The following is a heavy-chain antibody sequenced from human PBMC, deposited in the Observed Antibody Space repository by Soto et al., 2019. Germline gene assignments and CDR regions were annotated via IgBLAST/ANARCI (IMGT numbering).Heavy chain of an antibody. CDR1: VFTFSSYS. Sequence: GSLRLSCAASVFTFSSYSMNLVRQAPGKGLEWVSSISSSSIYIYYADSVKGRFTISRDNAKNSLYLQMNSLRAEDTAVYYCARDEFGWFDPWGQGTLVTVSS. CDR3: ARDEFGWFDP. J-gene: IGHJ5*02. D-gene: IGHD3-10*01. V-gene: IGHV3-21*01. CDR2: ISSSSIYI.